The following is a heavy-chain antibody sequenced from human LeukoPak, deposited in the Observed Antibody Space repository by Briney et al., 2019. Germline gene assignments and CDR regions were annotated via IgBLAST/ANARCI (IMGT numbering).Heavy chain of an antibody. CDR1: GGTFSSYA. Sequence: SVKVSCKASGGTFSSYAISWVRQAPGQGLEWMGGIIPIFGTANYAQKFQGRVTITADESTSTAYLELSSLRSEDTAVYYCARDRGYSSGWYGGSAFDIWGQGTMVTVSS. J-gene: IGHJ3*02. CDR3: ARDRGYSSGWYGGSAFDI. D-gene: IGHD6-19*01. CDR2: IIPIFGTA. V-gene: IGHV1-69*13.